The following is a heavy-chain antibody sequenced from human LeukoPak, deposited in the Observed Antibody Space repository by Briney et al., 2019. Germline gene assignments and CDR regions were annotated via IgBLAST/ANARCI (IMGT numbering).Heavy chain of an antibody. Sequence: PSETLSLTCTVSGGSIYSRSNYWAWIRQPPGKGLEWIGAIYYSGTTFYNPSLKSRVTISVDTSKNQFSLKLSSVTAADTAVYYCARDSASGFFWGQGTLVTVSS. D-gene: IGHD5-12*01. J-gene: IGHJ4*02. CDR2: IYYSGTT. CDR3: ARDSASGFF. V-gene: IGHV4-39*07. CDR1: GGSIYSRSNY.